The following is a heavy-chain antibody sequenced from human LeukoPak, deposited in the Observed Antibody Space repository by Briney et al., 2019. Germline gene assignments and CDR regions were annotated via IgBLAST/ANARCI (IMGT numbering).Heavy chain of an antibody. Sequence: PGGSLRLSCAASGFSFSNYGMNWVRQAPGKGLEWVSGITGNGATTYYADSVKGRFTISRDNSRNTVYLQMNSLRAEDTAVYYCARKMGTIGKAFDYWGQGTLVTVSS. CDR1: GFSFSNYG. CDR3: ARKMGTIGKAFDY. D-gene: IGHD5-24*01. J-gene: IGHJ4*02. CDR2: ITGNGATT. V-gene: IGHV3-23*01.